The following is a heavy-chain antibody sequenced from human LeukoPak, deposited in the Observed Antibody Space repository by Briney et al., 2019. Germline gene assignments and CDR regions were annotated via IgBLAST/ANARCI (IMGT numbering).Heavy chain of an antibody. D-gene: IGHD1-26*01. CDR2: IDHSGST. CDR3: ARAHPRYCFDY. J-gene: IGHJ4*02. V-gene: IGHV4-34*01. Sequence: SETLSLTCAVYGGSFSGYYWSWIRQPPGKGLEWIGEIDHSGSTNYNPSLKSRVTISVDTSKNQFSLKLSSVTAADTAVYYCARAHPRYCFDYWGQGTLVTVSS. CDR1: GGSFSGYY.